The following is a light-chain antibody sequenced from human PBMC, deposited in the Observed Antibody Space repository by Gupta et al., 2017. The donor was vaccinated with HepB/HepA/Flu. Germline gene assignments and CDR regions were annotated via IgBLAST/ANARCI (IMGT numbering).Light chain of an antibody. CDR1: SSNVGKNF. CDR2: RNS. CDR3: GTWDDSLWASV. J-gene: IGLJ3*02. Sequence: QSVLTQPPSVSGTPGQTVTLSCSGSSSNVGKNFVFWFQQLPGTAPKLVIYRNSERPSGVPDRFSASKSGTSASLTISGLRSEDEADYYCGTWDDSLWASVFGGGTKLTVL. V-gene: IGLV1-47*01.